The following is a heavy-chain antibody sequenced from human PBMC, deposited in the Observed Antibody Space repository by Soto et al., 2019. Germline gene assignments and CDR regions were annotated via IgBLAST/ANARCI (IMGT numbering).Heavy chain of an antibody. D-gene: IGHD5-12*01. J-gene: IGHJ6*02. CDR3: ARSTYDIVATTGPRYYYYGMDV. CDR2: IYYSGST. CDR1: GGSISSSSYY. Sequence: SETLSLTCTVSGGSISSSSYYWGWIRQPPGKGLEWIGSIYYSGSTYYNPSLKSRVTISADTSKNQFSLKLSSVTAADTAVYYCARSTYDIVATTGPRYYYYGMDVWGQGTTVTVSS. V-gene: IGHV4-39*01.